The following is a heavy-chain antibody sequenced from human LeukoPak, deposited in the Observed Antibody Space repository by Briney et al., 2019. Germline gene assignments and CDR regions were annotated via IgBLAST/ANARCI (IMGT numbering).Heavy chain of an antibody. CDR2: ICYSGGT. D-gene: IGHD5-24*01. CDR1: GGSVSGSC. V-gene: IGHV4-59*08. J-gene: IGHJ4*02. Sequence: PSETLSLTCTVSGGSVSGSCWSWIRQPPGKGLQWIAYICYSGGTDYNPSLKSRVTISVDTSKNQFSLRLSSVTATDTAVYYCARGYGYNPYWGQGTLVTVSS. CDR3: ARGYGYNPY.